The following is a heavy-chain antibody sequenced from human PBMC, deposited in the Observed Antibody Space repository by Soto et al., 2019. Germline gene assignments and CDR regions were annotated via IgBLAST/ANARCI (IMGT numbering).Heavy chain of an antibody. Sequence: GGSLRLSCAASGFTFSSYGMHWVRQAPGKGLEWVAVIWYDGSNKYYADSVKGRFTISRDNSKTTLYLQMNSLRAEDTAVYYCARGFYVFWSGYPKSEKQINYWGRGTLVTVSS. CDR3: ARGFYVFWSGYPKSEKQINY. V-gene: IGHV3-33*01. CDR2: IWYDGSNK. D-gene: IGHD3-3*01. J-gene: IGHJ4*02. CDR1: GFTFSSYG.